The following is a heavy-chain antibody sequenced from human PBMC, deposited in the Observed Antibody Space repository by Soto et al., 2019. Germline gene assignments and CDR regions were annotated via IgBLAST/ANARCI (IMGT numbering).Heavy chain of an antibody. Sequence: PSETLSLTCTVSGGSISSGGYYWSWIRQHPGKGLEWIGYIYYSGSTYYNPPLKSRVTISVDTSKNQFSLKLSSVTAADTAVCYCARVEDIYFDYWGQGTLVTVSS. CDR3: ARVEDIYFDY. V-gene: IGHV4-31*03. J-gene: IGHJ4*02. CDR1: GGSISSGGYY. D-gene: IGHD2-15*01. CDR2: IYYSGST.